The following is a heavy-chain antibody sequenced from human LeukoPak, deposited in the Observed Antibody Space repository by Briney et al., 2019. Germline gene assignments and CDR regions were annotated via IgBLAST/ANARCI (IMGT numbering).Heavy chain of an antibody. CDR3: ARDMTADY. CDR1: GFTVSSNY. V-gene: IGHV3-53*01. J-gene: IGHJ4*02. Sequence: GGSLRLSCAASGFTVSSNYMSWVRQAPGKGLGWVSVIYSGGSTYYADSVKGRFTISRDNAKNSLYLKMNSLRAEDTALYYCARDMTADYWGQGTLVTVSS. D-gene: IGHD2-21*02. CDR2: IYSGGST.